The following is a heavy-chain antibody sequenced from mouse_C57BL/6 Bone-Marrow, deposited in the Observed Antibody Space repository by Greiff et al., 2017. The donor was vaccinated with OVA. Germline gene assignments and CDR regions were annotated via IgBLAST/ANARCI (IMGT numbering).Heavy chain of an antibody. CDR2: ISSGGDYI. D-gene: IGHD1-1*01. Sequence: EVQLVESGEGLVKPGGSLKLSCAASGFTFSSYAMSWVRQTPEKRLEWVAYISSGGDYIYYADTVKGRFTISRDNARNTLYLQMSSLKSEDTAMYYCTRDRSPLYYYGSSYWYFDVWGTGTTGTVSS. J-gene: IGHJ1*03. CDR1: GFTFSSYA. V-gene: IGHV5-9-1*02. CDR3: TRDRSPLYYYGSSYWYFDV.